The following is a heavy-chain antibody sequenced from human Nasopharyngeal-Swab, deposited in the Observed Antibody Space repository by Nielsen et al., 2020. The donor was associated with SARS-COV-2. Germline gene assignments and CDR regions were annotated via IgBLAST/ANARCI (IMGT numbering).Heavy chain of an antibody. CDR2: ISSSSSYI. D-gene: IGHD3-22*01. J-gene: IGHJ2*01. V-gene: IGHV3-21*01. Sequence: GESLKISCAASGFTFSSYSMNWVRQAPGKGLEWVSSISSSSSYIYYADSVKGRFTISRDKAKNSLYLQMNSLRAEDTAVYYCTRTDSSGYWSIGGRYWYFDLWGRGTLVTVSS. CDR1: GFTFSSYS. CDR3: TRTDSSGYWSIGGRYWYFDL.